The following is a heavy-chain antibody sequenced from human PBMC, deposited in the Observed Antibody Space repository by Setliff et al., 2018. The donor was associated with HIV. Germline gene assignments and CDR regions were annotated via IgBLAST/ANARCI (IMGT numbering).Heavy chain of an antibody. V-gene: IGHV1-18*01. J-gene: IGHJ6*03. Sequence: ASVKVSCKTSGDIFSSYAISWVRQAPGQGLEWMGRIIPYNENTNYAQKVQDRVVMTIDTSTNTAYMELRSLRFDDTAVYYCARSPLSIVGATGYYYYMDVWGKGTTVTVSS. CDR1: GDIFSSYA. CDR2: IIPYNENT. D-gene: IGHD1-26*01. CDR3: ARSPLSIVGATGYYYYMDV.